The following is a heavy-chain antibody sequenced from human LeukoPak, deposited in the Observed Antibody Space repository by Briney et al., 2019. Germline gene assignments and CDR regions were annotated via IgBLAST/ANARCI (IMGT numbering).Heavy chain of an antibody. CDR2: IWYDGSNK. CDR3: ARSLGLWWFDP. V-gene: IGHV3-33*08. J-gene: IGHJ5*02. Sequence: QSGGSLRLSCAASGFTFSSYGMHWVRQAPGKGLEWVAVIWYDGSNKYYADSVKGRFTISRDNSKNTLYLQMNSLRAEDTAVYYCARSLGLWWFDPWGQGTLVTVSS. CDR1: GFTFSSYG. D-gene: IGHD3-16*01.